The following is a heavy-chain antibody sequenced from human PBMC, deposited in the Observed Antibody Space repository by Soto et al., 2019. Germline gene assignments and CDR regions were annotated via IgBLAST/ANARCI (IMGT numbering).Heavy chain of an antibody. D-gene: IGHD3-9*01. J-gene: IGHJ6*03. CDR3: AKAEDILTGYFGTYYYYYYMAV. V-gene: IGHV3-23*01. Sequence: EVQLLESGGGLVQPGGSLRLSCAASGFTFSSYAMSWVRQAPGKGLEWVSAISGSGGSTYYEDSVKGRFTISRDNSKNTLYLQMNSLRGEDTAVYYCAKAEDILTGYFGTYYYYYYMAVWGKGTTVTVSS. CDR1: GFTFSSYA. CDR2: ISGSGGST.